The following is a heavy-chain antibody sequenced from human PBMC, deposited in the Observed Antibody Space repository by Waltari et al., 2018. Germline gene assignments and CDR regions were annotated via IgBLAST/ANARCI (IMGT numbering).Heavy chain of an antibody. D-gene: IGHD4-17*01. CDR2: IYSGGST. CDR1: GFTFSSYA. V-gene: IGHV3-23*03. Sequence: EVQLLESGGGLVQPGGSLRLSCAASGFTFSSYAMSWVRQAPGKGLEWVSVIYSGGSTYDADSVKCRFTISRDNSKNTLYLQMNSLRAEDTAVYYCAKGRAIYGDYGVFDYWGQGTLVTVSS. J-gene: IGHJ4*02. CDR3: AKGRAIYGDYGVFDY.